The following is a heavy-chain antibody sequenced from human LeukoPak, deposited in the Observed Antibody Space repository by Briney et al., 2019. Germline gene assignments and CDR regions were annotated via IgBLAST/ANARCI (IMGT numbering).Heavy chain of an antibody. CDR1: GGSISSGSYY. D-gene: IGHD3-3*01. Sequence: SETLSLTCTVSGGSISSGSYYWSWIRQPAGKGLEWIGRIYTSGSTNYNPSLKSRVTISVDTSKNQFSLKLSSVTAADTAVYYCARDRRYDFWSGEWEGHYSYMDVWGKGTTVTVSS. CDR3: ARDRRYDFWSGEWEGHYSYMDV. CDR2: IYTSGST. J-gene: IGHJ6*03. V-gene: IGHV4-61*02.